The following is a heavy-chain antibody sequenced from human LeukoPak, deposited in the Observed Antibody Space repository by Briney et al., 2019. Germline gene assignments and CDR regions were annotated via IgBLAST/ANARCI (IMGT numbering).Heavy chain of an antibody. CDR3: AKDGGGFLDV. Sequence: PGGSLRLSCAASGFTFSNYAMSWVRQAPGKGLEWVSAISGSASSTYYADSVKGRFTISRDNSKNTLYLQMNSLRTEDTALYYCAKDGGGFLDVWGKGTTVTVSS. V-gene: IGHV3-23*01. D-gene: IGHD3-3*01. CDR2: ISGSASST. CDR1: GFTFSNYA. J-gene: IGHJ6*04.